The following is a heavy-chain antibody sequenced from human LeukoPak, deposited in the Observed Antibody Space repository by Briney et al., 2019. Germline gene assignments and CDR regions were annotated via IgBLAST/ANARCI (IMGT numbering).Heavy chain of an antibody. Sequence: ASVKVSCKASGYTFTSYYMHWVRQAPGQGLEWMGIINPSGGSTSYAQKFQGRVTMTGDTSTSTVYMELSSLRSEDTAVYYCARDGGYSSSWYDYYYYMDVWGKGTTVTVSS. V-gene: IGHV1-46*01. CDR3: ARDGGYSSSWYDYYYYMDV. CDR2: INPSGGST. D-gene: IGHD6-13*01. J-gene: IGHJ6*03. CDR1: GYTFTSYY.